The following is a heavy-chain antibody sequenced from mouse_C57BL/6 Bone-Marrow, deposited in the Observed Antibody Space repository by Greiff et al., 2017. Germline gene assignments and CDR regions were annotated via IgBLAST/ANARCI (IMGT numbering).Heavy chain of an antibody. D-gene: IGHD2-10*01. CDR3: VRHSPLPRGSMYY. CDR2: IRSKSNNYAN. J-gene: IGHJ4*01. Sequence: EVKLVESGGGLVQPKGSLKLSCAASGFSFNTYAMNWVRQAPGKGLEWVASIRSKSNNYANYYADSVKDRFTISRDDSECMLYLQMNNLKTEDTAMYYCVRHSPLPRGSMYYWCQGTSVTVSS. V-gene: IGHV10-1*01. CDR1: GFSFNTYA.